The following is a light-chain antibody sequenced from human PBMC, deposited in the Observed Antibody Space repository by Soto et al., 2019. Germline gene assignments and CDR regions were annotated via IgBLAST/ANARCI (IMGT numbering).Light chain of an antibody. Sequence: QSALTQPASVSGSPGQSITISCTGTSSDVGGHNFVSWYQHHPGKAPKLMIYEVTNRPSGVSDRFSGSKSGNTASLTIYGLQAEDEADYYCNSYTSTFTWVFGGGTKLTVL. V-gene: IGLV2-14*01. CDR3: NSYTSTFTWV. CDR1: SSDVGGHNF. CDR2: EVT. J-gene: IGLJ2*01.